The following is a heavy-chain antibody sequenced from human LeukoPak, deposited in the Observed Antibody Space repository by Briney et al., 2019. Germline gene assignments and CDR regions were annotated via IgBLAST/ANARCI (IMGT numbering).Heavy chain of an antibody. CDR3: ARGGGYSYRYPYYYGMDV. Sequence: GGSLRLSCAASGFTFSSYDMHWVRQATGKGLEWVSAIGTAGDTYYPGSVKGRFTISRENAKNSLYLQMNSLRAGDTAVYYCARGGGYSYRYPYYYGMDVWGQGTTVTVSS. CDR2: IGTAGDT. D-gene: IGHD5-18*01. J-gene: IGHJ6*02. V-gene: IGHV3-13*01. CDR1: GFTFSSYD.